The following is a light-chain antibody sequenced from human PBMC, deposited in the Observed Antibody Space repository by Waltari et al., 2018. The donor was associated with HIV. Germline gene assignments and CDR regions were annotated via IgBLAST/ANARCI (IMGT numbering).Light chain of an antibody. CDR2: EVS. CDR1: SSDVGGYNY. V-gene: IGLV2-14*01. Sequence: QSALTQPASVSGSPGQSITISCTGTSSDVGGYNYVSWYQHHPGKAPKLLFYEVSNRPSGVSNRFSGSKSGNTASLIISGLQAEDEADYYCSSYTSSSTLAVFGGGTKLTVL. CDR3: SSYTSSSTLAV. J-gene: IGLJ2*01.